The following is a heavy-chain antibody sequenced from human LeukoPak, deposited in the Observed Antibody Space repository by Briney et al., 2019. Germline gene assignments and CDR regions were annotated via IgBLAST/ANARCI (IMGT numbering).Heavy chain of an antibody. CDR2: INHSGST. J-gene: IGHJ4*02. D-gene: IGHD2-8*01. V-gene: IGHV4-34*01. Sequence: PSETLSLTCAVYGGYFSGYYWSWIRQPPGKGLEWIGEINHSGSTNYNPSLKSRVTISVDTSKNPFSLKLSSVTAADTAVYYCASDTGAEYCTNGVCYTGPGYYFDYWGQGTLVTVSS. CDR3: ASDTGAEYCTNGVCYTGPGYYFDY. CDR1: GGYFSGYY.